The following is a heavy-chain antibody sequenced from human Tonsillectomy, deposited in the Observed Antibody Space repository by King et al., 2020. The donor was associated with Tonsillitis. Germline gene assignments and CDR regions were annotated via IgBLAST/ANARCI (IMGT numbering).Heavy chain of an antibody. Sequence: VQLVESGAEVKKPGASVKVSCKASGYTFPNYGIIWVRQAPGQGLEWVGWISTYNGDTNYTQNLQARVTMTTDTSTSTAYLELRSLRSDDTAMYYCARDTNAYGDYGCFDSWGQGTLVTVSS. CDR3: ARDTNAYGDYGCFDS. CDR1: GYTFPNYG. D-gene: IGHD4-17*01. V-gene: IGHV1-18*01. CDR2: ISTYNGDT. J-gene: IGHJ4*02.